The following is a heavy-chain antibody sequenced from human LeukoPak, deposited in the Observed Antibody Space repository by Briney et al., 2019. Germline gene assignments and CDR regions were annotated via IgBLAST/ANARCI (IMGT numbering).Heavy chain of an antibody. J-gene: IGHJ3*02. CDR3: ARGPYYYDSSGYYGAFDI. CDR2: ISSSSSTI. Sequence: GGSLRLSCAASGFTFSSYSMNWVRQAPGKGLEWVSYISSSSSTIYYADSVKGRFTISRDNAKNSLYLQMNSLRAEDTAVYYCARGPYYYDSSGYYGAFDIWGQGTMVTVSS. V-gene: IGHV3-48*01. CDR1: GFTFSSYS. D-gene: IGHD3-22*01.